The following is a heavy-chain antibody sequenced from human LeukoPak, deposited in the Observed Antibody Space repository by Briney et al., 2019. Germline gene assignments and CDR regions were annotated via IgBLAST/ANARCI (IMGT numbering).Heavy chain of an antibody. CDR3: ARHSGSSWYLPFDY. D-gene: IGHD6-13*01. V-gene: IGHV4-38-2*02. J-gene: IGHJ4*02. CDR1: GYSISSGYY. CDR2: IYHSGST. Sequence: SETLSLTCTVSGYSISSGYYWGWIRQPPGKGLEWIGSIYHSGSTYYNPSLKSRVTISVDTSKNQFSLKLSSVTAADTAVYYCARHSGSSWYLPFDYWGQGTLVTVSS.